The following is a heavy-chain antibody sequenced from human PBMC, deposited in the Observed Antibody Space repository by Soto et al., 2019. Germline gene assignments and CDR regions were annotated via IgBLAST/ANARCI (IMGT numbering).Heavy chain of an antibody. Sequence: SVKVSCKASGGTFSSYAISWVRQAPGQGLEWMGGIIPIFGTANYAQKFQGRVTITADESTSTGNMELSSLRSEDTAVYYCASHYDSSGYYYRGLDYWGQGTLVTVSS. CDR3: ASHYDSSGYYYRGLDY. J-gene: IGHJ4*02. CDR2: IIPIFGTA. CDR1: GGTFSSYA. D-gene: IGHD3-22*01. V-gene: IGHV1-69*13.